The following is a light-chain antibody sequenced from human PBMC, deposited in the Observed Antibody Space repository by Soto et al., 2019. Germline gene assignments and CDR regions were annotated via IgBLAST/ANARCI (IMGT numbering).Light chain of an antibody. CDR3: QHYNSYSEA. V-gene: IGKV1-39*01. CDR1: QSISSY. J-gene: IGKJ1*01. CDR2: AAS. Sequence: DIQMTQSPSSLSASVGDRVTITCRASQSISSYLNWYQQKPGKAPKLLIYAASSLQSGVPSRFSGSGSGTDFTLTISCLQSEDFATYYCQHYNSYSEAFGQGTKVDI.